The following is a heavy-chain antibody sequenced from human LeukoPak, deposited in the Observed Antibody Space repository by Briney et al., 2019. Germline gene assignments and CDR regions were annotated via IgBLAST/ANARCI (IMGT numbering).Heavy chain of an antibody. J-gene: IGHJ4*02. D-gene: IGHD5/OR15-5a*01. CDR2: INPTSGGA. CDR1: GYFLAAYY. V-gene: IGHV1-2*02. CDR3: ARDVYRFLRYHLDV. Sequence: ASVKVSCKASGYFLAAYYMHWVRLAPGQGLEWMGWINPTSGGANYAQKFQGRVTLTRNTSLSTVYMEINGLQFDDSGVYFCARDVYRFLRYHLDVWGQGTPVTVFS.